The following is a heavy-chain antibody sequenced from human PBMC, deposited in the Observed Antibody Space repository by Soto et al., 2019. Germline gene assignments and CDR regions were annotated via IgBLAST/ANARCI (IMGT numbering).Heavy chain of an antibody. V-gene: IGHV3-33*01. J-gene: IGHJ4*02. D-gene: IGHD1-26*01. CDR2: IWYDGSNK. CDR1: GFTFSSYG. CDR3: ARDLKGGSGSYPGGY. Sequence: QVQLVESGGGVVQPGRSLRLSCAASGFTFSSYGMHWVRQAPGKGLEWVAVIWYDGSNKYYADSVKGRFTISRDNSKNTLYLQMNSLRAEDTAVYYCARDLKGGSGSYPGGYWGQGTLVTVSS.